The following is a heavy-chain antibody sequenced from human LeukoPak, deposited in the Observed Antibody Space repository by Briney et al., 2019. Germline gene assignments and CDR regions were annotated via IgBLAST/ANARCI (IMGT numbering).Heavy chain of an antibody. CDR1: GGSFSGYY. CDR2: IYYSGST. Sequence: SETLSLTCAVYGGSFSGYYWSWIRQPPGKGLEWIGSIYYSGSTYYNPSLKSRVTISVDTSKNQFSLKLSSVTAADTAVYYCARPGEWDHKGWGAFDIWGQGTMVTVSS. CDR3: ARPGEWDHKGWGAFDI. D-gene: IGHD3-10*01. V-gene: IGHV4-34*01. J-gene: IGHJ3*02.